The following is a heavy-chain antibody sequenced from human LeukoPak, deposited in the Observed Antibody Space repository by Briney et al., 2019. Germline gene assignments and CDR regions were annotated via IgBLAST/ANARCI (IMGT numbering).Heavy chain of an antibody. CDR2: INPNSGGT. Sequence: GASVKVSCKASGYTFTGYYMHWLRQAPGQGLEWMGWINPNSGGTNYAQKFQGRVTITRDTSISTAYMELSRLRSDDTAVYYCARVSGSYSPPDYWGQGTLVTVSS. CDR3: ARVSGSYSPPDY. J-gene: IGHJ4*02. D-gene: IGHD1-26*01. CDR1: GYTFTGYY. V-gene: IGHV1-2*02.